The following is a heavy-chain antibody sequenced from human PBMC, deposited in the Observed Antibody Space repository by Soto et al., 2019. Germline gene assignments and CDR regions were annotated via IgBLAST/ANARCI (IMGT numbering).Heavy chain of an antibody. Sequence: SVKVSCKASGFTFTSSAIQWVRQARGQRLEWIGWIVVGSVNTNYAQKFQERVTITRDMSTSTAYMELSSLTSEDTAVYFCAADRYSRSGRRNYYMDVWGKGTTVTVSS. CDR3: AADRYSRSGRRNYYMDV. V-gene: IGHV1-58*02. CDR1: GFTFTSSA. D-gene: IGHD3-10*01. CDR2: IVVGSVNT. J-gene: IGHJ6*03.